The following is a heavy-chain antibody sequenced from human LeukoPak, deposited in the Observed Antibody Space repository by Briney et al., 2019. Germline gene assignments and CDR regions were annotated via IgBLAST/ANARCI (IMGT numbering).Heavy chain of an antibody. CDR2: ISGGGGST. CDR3: AKATFSSGYYYYH. Sequence: GGSLRLSCAASGFTFSSHDMSWVRQAPGKGLDWVSAISGGGGSTYYADSVKGRFTISRDNSMNTLYLQMNSMRAEDTAVYYCAKATFSSGYYYYHWGQGTLVTVSS. V-gene: IGHV3-23*01. D-gene: IGHD3-22*01. CDR1: GFTFSSHD. J-gene: IGHJ4*02.